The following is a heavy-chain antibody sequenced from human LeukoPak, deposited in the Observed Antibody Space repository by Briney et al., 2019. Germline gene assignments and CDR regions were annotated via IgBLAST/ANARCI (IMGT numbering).Heavy chain of an antibody. CDR2: INHSGST. D-gene: IGHD6-13*01. V-gene: IGHV4-34*01. J-gene: IGHJ5*02. CDR1: GGSFSGYY. Sequence: SETLSLTCAVYGGSFSGYYWGWIRQPPGKGLEWIVEINHSGSTNYNPSLKSRVTIPVCTSKNQFSLNLSSVPAASPSLYSCAGRGTQQLVTPRRRWFNPWGQGTLVTVSS. CDR3: AGRGTQQLVTPRRRWFNP.